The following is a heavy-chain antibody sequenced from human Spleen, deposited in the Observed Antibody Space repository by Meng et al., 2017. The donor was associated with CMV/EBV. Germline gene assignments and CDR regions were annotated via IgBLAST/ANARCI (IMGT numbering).Heavy chain of an antibody. CDR1: GGSFSGYY. Sequence: ESLKISCAVYGGSFSGYYWSWIRQPPGKGLEWIGYIYYSGSTYYNPSLKSRVTISVDTSKNQFFLKLSSVTAADTAVYYCARWGAAAGTDAFDIWGQGTMVTVSS. CDR3: ARWGAAAGTDAFDI. CDR2: IYYSGST. V-gene: IGHV4-34*01. J-gene: IGHJ3*02. D-gene: IGHD6-13*01.